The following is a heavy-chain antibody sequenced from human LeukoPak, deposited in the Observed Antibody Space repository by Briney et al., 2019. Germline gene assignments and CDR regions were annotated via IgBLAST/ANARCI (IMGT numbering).Heavy chain of an antibody. CDR1: GFTLTSCE. Sequence: QAGGSLRLSWPASGFTLTSCEMKWARQARGRWRGWVAFISRSGSSKYYADSVKGRFTISRDNAKNSLYLQMNSLRAEDTAVYYCARKDYGGYAYYYYGLDVWGKGTTVTVSS. CDR2: ISRSGSSK. J-gene: IGHJ6*04. V-gene: IGHV3-48*03. CDR3: ARKDYGGYAYYYYGLDV. D-gene: IGHD5-12*01.